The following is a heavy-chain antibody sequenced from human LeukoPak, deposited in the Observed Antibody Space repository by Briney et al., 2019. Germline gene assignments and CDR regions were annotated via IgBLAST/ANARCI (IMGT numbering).Heavy chain of an antibody. CDR1: GFTFSSYT. CDR2: ISGSARYI. CDR3: ARGRDYYDSSGHPSYYFDF. V-gene: IGHV3-21*01. D-gene: IGHD3-22*01. Sequence: GGSLRLSCAASGFTFSSYTMNWVRQAPGKGLEWVSSISGSARYISYADSLKARFTISRDNAKHSLYLQMNSLRAEDTAVYFCARGRDYYDSSGHPSYYFDFWGQGTLVTVSS. J-gene: IGHJ4*02.